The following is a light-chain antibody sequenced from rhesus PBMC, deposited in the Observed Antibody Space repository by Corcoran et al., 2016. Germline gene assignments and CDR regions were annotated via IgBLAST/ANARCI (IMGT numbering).Light chain of an antibody. Sequence: QAAPTQSPSVSGSPGQSVTISYTGPSSDIGGYNRVSWYQQYPGKVPKLVIYEGSSRPSGVSDRFSGSKSGNTASLTISGLKAEDEADYYCCSYARTGTFIVGGGTRLTVL. J-gene: IGLJ1*01. CDR3: CSYARTGTFI. V-gene: IGLV2-13*03. CDR2: EGS. CDR1: SSDIGGYNR.